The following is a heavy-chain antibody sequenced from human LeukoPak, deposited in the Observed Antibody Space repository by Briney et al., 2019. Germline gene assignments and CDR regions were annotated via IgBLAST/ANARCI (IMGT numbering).Heavy chain of an antibody. Sequence: VASVKVSCKVSGYTLTELSMHWVRQAPGKGLEWMGGFDPEDGETIYAQKFQGRVTMTEDTSTDTAYMELSRLRSDDTAVYYCARDNWNSSSCDYWGQGTLVTVSS. D-gene: IGHD6-13*01. CDR1: GYTLTELS. CDR2: FDPEDGET. J-gene: IGHJ4*02. CDR3: ARDNWNSSSCDY. V-gene: IGHV1-24*01.